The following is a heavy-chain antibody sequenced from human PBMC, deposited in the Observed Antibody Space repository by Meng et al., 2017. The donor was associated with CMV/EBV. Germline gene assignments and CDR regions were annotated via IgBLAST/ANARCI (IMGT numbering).Heavy chain of an antibody. Sequence: GESLKISCAASGFTFDDYGMSWVRQAPGKGLEWVSGINWNGGSTGYADSVKGRFTISRDNAKNSLYLQMNSLRAEDTALYHCARDGGGSFDYWGQETLVTVSS. J-gene: IGHJ4*02. CDR2: INWNGGST. CDR3: ARDGGGSFDY. D-gene: IGHD1-26*01. CDR1: GFTFDDYG. V-gene: IGHV3-20*01.